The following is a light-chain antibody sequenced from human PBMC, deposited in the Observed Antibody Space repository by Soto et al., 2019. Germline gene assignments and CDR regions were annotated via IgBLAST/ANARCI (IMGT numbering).Light chain of an antibody. CDR1: SSNIGSGYD. CDR2: GNT. Sequence: QSVLTQPPSVSGAPGQRVTISCTGGSSNIGSGYDVHWYQQLPGTAPKLLIYGNTNRPSGVPDRFSAYTSATSASLAITGLQAEDEGDYYCQSYDNRLSGYVLGTGTKLTVL. V-gene: IGLV1-40*01. J-gene: IGLJ1*01. CDR3: QSYDNRLSGYV.